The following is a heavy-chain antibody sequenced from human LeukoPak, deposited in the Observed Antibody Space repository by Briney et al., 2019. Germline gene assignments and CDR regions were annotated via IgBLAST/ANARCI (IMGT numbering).Heavy chain of an antibody. J-gene: IGHJ4*02. V-gene: IGHV3-7*01. CDR2: IKQDGSEK. CDR3: ARDDSSELYCTNGVCSPVAFDY. D-gene: IGHD2-8*01. Sequence: GGSLRLSCAASGFTFSSYWMSWVRQAPGKGLEWVANIKQDGSEKYYVDSVKGRFTISRDNAKNSLYLQMNSLRAEDTAVYYCARDDSSELYCTNGVCSPVAFDYWGQETLVTVSS. CDR1: GFTFSSYW.